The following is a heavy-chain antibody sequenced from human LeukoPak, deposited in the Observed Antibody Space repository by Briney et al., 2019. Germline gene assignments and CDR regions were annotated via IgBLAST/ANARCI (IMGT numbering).Heavy chain of an antibody. Sequence: SETLSLTCAVYGGSFSGYYWSWIRQPPGKGMERIGEINHSGSTNYNPSLKSRVTISVDTSKNQFSLKLSSVTAADTAVYYCASVEMATQGVDYWGQGTLVTVSS. D-gene: IGHD5-24*01. CDR1: GGSFSGYY. V-gene: IGHV4-34*01. J-gene: IGHJ4*02. CDR3: ASVEMATQGVDY. CDR2: INHSGST.